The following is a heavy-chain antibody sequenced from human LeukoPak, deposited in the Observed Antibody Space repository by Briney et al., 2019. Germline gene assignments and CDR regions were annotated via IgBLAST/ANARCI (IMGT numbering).Heavy chain of an antibody. J-gene: IGHJ4*02. Sequence: SETLSLTCTVSGGSISSYYWSWIRQPPGKGLEWIGYIYYSGSTNYNPSLKSRVTISVDTSKNQFSLELSSVTAADTAVYYCARGDGLQPGPFDYWGQGTLVTVSS. CDR3: ARGDGLQPGPFDY. CDR2: IYYSGST. D-gene: IGHD5-24*01. CDR1: GGSISSYY. V-gene: IGHV4-59*01.